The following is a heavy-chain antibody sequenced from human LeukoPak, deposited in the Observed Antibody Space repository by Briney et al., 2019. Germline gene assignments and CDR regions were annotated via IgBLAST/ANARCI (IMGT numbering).Heavy chain of an antibody. Sequence: GGSLRLSCAASGFTFNDYGMSWVRQAPGKGLEWVSGINWSGGSTGYADSVRRRFTVSRENAKNSLYLQMNSVRAEDTDLYDCARVDRVDYWDQGALVTVSS. CDR2: INWSGGST. D-gene: IGHD2-2*03. V-gene: IGHV3-20*01. CDR1: GFTFNDYG. CDR3: ARVDRVDY. J-gene: IGHJ4*02.